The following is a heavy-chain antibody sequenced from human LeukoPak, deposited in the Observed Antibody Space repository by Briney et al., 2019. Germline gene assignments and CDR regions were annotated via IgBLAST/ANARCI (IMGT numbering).Heavy chain of an antibody. D-gene: IGHD4-11*01. V-gene: IGHV1-2*02. CDR1: GYTFTGYY. Sequence: ASVRVSCKASGYTFTGYYMHWVRQAPGQGLEWMGWINPNSGGANYAQKFQGRVTMTRDTSISTAYMDLSSLRSDDTAVYYCARSADYSNQHNDYWGQGTLVTVSS. CDR3: ARSADYSNQHNDY. J-gene: IGHJ4*02. CDR2: INPNSGGA.